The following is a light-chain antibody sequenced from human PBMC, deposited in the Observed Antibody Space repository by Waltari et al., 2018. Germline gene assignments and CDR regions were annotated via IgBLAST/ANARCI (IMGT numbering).Light chain of an antibody. V-gene: IGKV1-33*01. CDR1: QDISKY. J-gene: IGKJ2*01. CDR2: DAS. CDR3: QQHHELQT. Sequence: DIQMTQSPSSLSASVGDRVTITCQASQDISKYLNWYQHKSGKAPKLLIYDASNLERGVPSRFRGYGSGTNFTFSISSLQREDFAKYFCQQHHELQTFGQGTKLDIK.